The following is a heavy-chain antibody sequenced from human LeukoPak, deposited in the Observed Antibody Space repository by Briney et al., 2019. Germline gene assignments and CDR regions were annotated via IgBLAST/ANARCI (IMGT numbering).Heavy chain of an antibody. V-gene: IGHV4-34*01. CDR2: INHSGST. Sequence: PSETLSLTCAVYGGSFSGYYWSWIRQPPGKGLEWIGEINHSGSTNYNPSLKSRVTISVDTSKNQFSLKLSSVTAADTAVYYCADRWGIRHCCSTSCHSRDAFDIWGQGTMVTVSS. CDR1: GGSFSGYY. J-gene: IGHJ3*02. D-gene: IGHD2-2*01. CDR3: ADRWGIRHCCSTSCHSRDAFDI.